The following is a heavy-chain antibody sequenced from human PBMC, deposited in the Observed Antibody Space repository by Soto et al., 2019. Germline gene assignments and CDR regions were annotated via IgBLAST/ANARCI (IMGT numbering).Heavy chain of an antibody. CDR2: VYYSGST. CDR3: ARRSNWFDP. Sequence: PSETLSLTCPLSALSLSSGGHSWGSLRPHPGERLEGLGVVYYSGSTYYTPYLKSRVTISVDTSKNQFSLKLSSVTAADTAVYYCARRSNWFDPWGQGTLVTVSS. V-gene: IGHV4-39*07. CDR1: ALSLSSGGHS. D-gene: IGHD3-10*01. J-gene: IGHJ5*02.